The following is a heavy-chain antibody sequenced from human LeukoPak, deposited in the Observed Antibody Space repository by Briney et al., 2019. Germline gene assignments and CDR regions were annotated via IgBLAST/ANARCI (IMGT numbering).Heavy chain of an antibody. Sequence: SVKVSCKASGGTFSSYAISWVRQAPGQGLEWMGGIIPIFGTANYAQKFQGRVTTTTDESTSTAYMELSSLRSEDTAVYYCARDGGSSTIFGVVILYFDYWGQGTLVTVSS. CDR1: GGTFSSYA. CDR2: IIPIFGTA. V-gene: IGHV1-69*05. J-gene: IGHJ4*02. D-gene: IGHD3-3*01. CDR3: ARDGGSSTIFGVVILYFDY.